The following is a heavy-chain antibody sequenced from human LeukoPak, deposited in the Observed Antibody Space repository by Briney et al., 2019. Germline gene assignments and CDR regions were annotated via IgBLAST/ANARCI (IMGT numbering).Heavy chain of an antibody. D-gene: IGHD3-10*01. CDR2: IYPADSDT. Sequence: GESLKISCKGSGYSFTNYWIGWVRQMPGKGLESMGIIYPADSDTTYSPSFEGQVTISADKSIDIVYLQWSSLKASDTATYYCARQSRDGSKTRGYYFDSWGQGTLVTVSS. V-gene: IGHV5-51*01. J-gene: IGHJ4*02. CDR1: GYSFTNYW. CDR3: ARQSRDGSKTRGYYFDS.